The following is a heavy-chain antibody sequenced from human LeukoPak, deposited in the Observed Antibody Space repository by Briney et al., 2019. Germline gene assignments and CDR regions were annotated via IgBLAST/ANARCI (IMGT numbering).Heavy chain of an antibody. J-gene: IGHJ3*02. CDR2: IYSGGST. Sequence: PGGSLRLSCAASGCTVSSNYMSWVRRAPGKGLEWVSVIYSGGSTYYADSVKGRFTISRDNSKNTLYLKMNSLRAEDTAVYFCARDPTAGASDIWGQGTMVTVSS. CDR1: GCTVSSNY. CDR3: ARDPTAGASDI. D-gene: IGHD3-10*01. V-gene: IGHV3-66*01.